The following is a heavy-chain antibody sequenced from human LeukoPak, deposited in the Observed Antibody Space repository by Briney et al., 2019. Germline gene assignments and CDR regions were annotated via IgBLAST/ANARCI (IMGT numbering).Heavy chain of an antibody. Sequence: HGESLKISCKGSGYSFTSYWIGWVRQMPGKGLEWMGIIYPGDSDTRYSPSFQGQVTISADKSINTAYLQWSSLKASDTAMYYCARPPRYCSGASCLAFDIWGPGTMVTVSS. V-gene: IGHV5-51*01. D-gene: IGHD2-15*01. J-gene: IGHJ3*02. CDR3: ARPPRYCSGASCLAFDI. CDR1: GYSFTSYW. CDR2: IYPGDSDT.